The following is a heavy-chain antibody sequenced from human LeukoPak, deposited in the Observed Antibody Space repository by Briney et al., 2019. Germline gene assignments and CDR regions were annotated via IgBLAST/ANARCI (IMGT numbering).Heavy chain of an antibody. J-gene: IGHJ4*02. CDR2: ISYDGSNK. V-gene: IGHV3-30*03. Sequence: GGSLRLSCAASGFTFSSYWMSWVRQAPGKGLEWVAVISYDGSNKYYADSVKGRFTISRDNSKNTLYLQMDSLRAEDTAVYYCARRYCSGGRCPNYFDYWGQGTLVTVFS. CDR3: ARRYCSGGRCPNYFDY. CDR1: GFTFSSYW. D-gene: IGHD2-15*01.